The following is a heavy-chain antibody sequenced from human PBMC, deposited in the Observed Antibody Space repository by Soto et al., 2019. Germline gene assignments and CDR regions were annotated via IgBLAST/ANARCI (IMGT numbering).Heavy chain of an antibody. D-gene: IGHD2-21*01. CDR3: AKDHWGWGKGGATDV. Sequence: GGSLRLSCAASGFTFSSYAMSWVRQAPGKGLEWVSAISGSGGSTYYADSVKGRFTISRDNSKNTLYLQMNSLRAEDTAVYYCAKDHWGWGKGGATDVWGQGTTVTVSS. V-gene: IGHV3-23*01. CDR2: ISGSGGST. J-gene: IGHJ6*02. CDR1: GFTFSSYA.